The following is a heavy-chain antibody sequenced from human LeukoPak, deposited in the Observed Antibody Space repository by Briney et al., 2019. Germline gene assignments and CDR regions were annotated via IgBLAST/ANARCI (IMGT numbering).Heavy chain of an antibody. CDR2: ISSSSSYI. CDR3: AKGLTRYCSGGSCYFDY. V-gene: IGHV3-21*01. J-gene: IGHJ4*02. Sequence: GGSLRLSCAASGFTFSSYSMNWVRQAPGKGLEWVSSISSSSSYIYYADSVKGRFTISRDNAKNSLYLQMNSLRAEDTAVYYCAKGLTRYCSGGSCYFDYWGQGTLVTVSS. CDR1: GFTFSSYS. D-gene: IGHD2-15*01.